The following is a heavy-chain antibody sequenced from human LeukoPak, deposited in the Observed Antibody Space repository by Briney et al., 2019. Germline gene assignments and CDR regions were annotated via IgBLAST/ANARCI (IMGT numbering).Heavy chain of an antibody. J-gene: IGHJ3*02. Sequence: GGSLRLSCAASGFTLDDYGMSWVRQAPGKGLEWVSGINWNGGSTGYVDSVKGRFTISRDNAKNSLYLQMNSLRAEDTALYYCASEVTKPSAFDIWGQGTMVTVSS. CDR3: ASEVTKPSAFDI. D-gene: IGHD5-18*01. CDR2: INWNGGST. V-gene: IGHV3-20*04. CDR1: GFTLDDYG.